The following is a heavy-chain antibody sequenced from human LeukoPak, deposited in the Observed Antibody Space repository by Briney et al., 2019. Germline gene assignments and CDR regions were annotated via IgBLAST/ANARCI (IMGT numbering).Heavy chain of an antibody. J-gene: IGHJ4*02. CDR2: IYYSGST. CDR3: ARLDYYDGDY. Sequence: SSETLSLTCTVSGGSISSYYWSWIRQPPGKGLEWIGYIYYSGSTNYNPSLKGRVTISVDTSKNQFPLKLSSVTAADTAVYYCARLDYYDGDYWGQGTLVTVSS. CDR1: GGSISSYY. D-gene: IGHD3-22*01. V-gene: IGHV4-59*01.